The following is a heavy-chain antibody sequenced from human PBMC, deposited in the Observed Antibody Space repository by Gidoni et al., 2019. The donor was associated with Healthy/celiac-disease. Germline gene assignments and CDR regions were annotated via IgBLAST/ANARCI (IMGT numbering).Heavy chain of an antibody. Sequence: QVQLVESGGGVVQPGRSLRLSCAASGFTFSSYAMHWVRQAPGKGLEWVAVISYDGSNKYYADSVKGRFTISRDNSKNTLYLQMNSLRAEDTAVYYCARVSGRPSGIYDSSGYFGYWGQGTLVTVSS. CDR1: GFTFSSYA. D-gene: IGHD3-22*01. CDR2: ISYDGSNK. CDR3: ARVSGRPSGIYDSSGYFGY. J-gene: IGHJ4*02. V-gene: IGHV3-30-3*01.